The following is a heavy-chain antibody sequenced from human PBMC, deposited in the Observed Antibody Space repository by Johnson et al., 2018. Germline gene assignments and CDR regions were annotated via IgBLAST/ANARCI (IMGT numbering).Heavy chain of an antibody. CDR3: ARAWVSGGSSNPYYYYGMDG. V-gene: IGHV3-21*01. Sequence: VQLVESGGGLVKPGGSLRLSCAASRFAFSSYSMNWVRQAPGKGLEWVSSISGSSGHIYYADSVRGRFTISRDHVKNSLHLEMNSLRAEDTAVYYCARAWVSGGSSNPYYYYGMDGWGQGTTVTVSS. J-gene: IGHJ6*02. D-gene: IGHD6-6*01. CDR2: ISGSSGHI. CDR1: RFAFSSYS.